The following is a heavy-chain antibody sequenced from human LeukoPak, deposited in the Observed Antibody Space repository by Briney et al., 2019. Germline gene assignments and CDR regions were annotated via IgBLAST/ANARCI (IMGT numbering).Heavy chain of an antibody. J-gene: IGHJ4*02. Sequence: GSLRLSCAASGFTFSSYSMNWVRQAPGKGLEWVSSISSSSSYIYYADSVMGRFTISRDNAKNTLYLQMNSLRAEDTAVYYCAALDHGHDYWGQGTLVTVSS. V-gene: IGHV3-21*01. CDR3: AALDHGHDY. CDR1: GFTFSSYS. CDR2: ISSSSSYI.